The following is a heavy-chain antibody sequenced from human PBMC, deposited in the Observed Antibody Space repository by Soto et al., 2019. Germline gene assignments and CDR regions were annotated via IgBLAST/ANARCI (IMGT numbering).Heavy chain of an antibody. CDR3: ARGGYSFGSVCLLVDAFDV. V-gene: IGHV1-69*01. CDR2: IIPIFGTP. D-gene: IGHD3-10*01. J-gene: IGHJ3*01. Sequence: QVQLVQSGAEVKKPGSSVKVSCKASGGPFSSYAFSWVRQAPGQGLEWMGGIIPIFGTPNHAQKFQGRVAITADESTSTAYMALSSLRLEDSAIYYCARGGYSFGSVCLLVDAFDVWGQGTKVIVSS. CDR1: GGPFSSYA.